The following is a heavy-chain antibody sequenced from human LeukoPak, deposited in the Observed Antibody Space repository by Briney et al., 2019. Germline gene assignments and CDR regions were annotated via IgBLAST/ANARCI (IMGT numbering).Heavy chain of an antibody. CDR1: GFTFSSYG. D-gene: IGHD1-26*01. CDR2: ISYDGSNK. Sequence: GGSLRLSCAASGFTFSSYGMSWVREAPGKGLEWVAVISYDGSNKYYADSVKGRFTISRDNSKNTLYLQMNSLRAEDTAVYYCARDFLVGAVDYWGQGTLVTVSS. J-gene: IGHJ4*02. CDR3: ARDFLVGAVDY. V-gene: IGHV3-30*05.